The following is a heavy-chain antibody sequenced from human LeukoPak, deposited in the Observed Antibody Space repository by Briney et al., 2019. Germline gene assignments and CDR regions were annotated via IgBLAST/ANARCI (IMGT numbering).Heavy chain of an antibody. D-gene: IGHD5-18*01. V-gene: IGHV1-46*01. Sequence: ASVKVSCKASGYTFTSYYMHWVRQAPGQGLEWMGIINPSDGNTSYAQKFQGRVTMTTDTSTSTVYMELSSLRSEDTAVYYCSSGYSYGSFDYWGQGTMVTVSS. J-gene: IGHJ4*02. CDR3: SSGYSYGSFDY. CDR1: GYTFTSYY. CDR2: INPSDGNT.